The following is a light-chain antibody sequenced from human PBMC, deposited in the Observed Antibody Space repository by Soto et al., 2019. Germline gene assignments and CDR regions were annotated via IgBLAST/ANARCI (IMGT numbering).Light chain of an antibody. CDR2: TGS. CDR3: QQAASFPIT. J-gene: IGKJ5*01. CDR1: QGIKNW. V-gene: IGKV1-12*01. Sequence: DIQITQSPSYVSASVGDRVTITCRASQGIKNWLAWYQQKPGKAPNLLIYTGSSLQSGVPSRFSGSGSGTDFTLTINSLQPEDFATYYCQQAASFPITFGQGTRLDI.